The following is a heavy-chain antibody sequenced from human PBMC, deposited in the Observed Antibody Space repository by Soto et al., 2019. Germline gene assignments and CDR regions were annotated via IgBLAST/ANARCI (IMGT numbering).Heavy chain of an antibody. CDR3: ARVNDFWTGYYSTNWFDP. V-gene: IGHV4-59*01. CDR1: GGSISSYY. Sequence: SETLSLTCTVSGGSISSYYWTWIRQPPGKGLEWIVYIYYSGSTNHNPSLKSRVTISVDTSKNQFSLKLSSVTAADTAVYYCARVNDFWTGYYSTNWFDPWGQGTLVTVSS. D-gene: IGHD3-3*01. CDR2: IYYSGST. J-gene: IGHJ5*02.